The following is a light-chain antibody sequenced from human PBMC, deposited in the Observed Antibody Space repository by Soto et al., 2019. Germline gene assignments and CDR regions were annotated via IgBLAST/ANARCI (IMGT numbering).Light chain of an antibody. CDR2: GAS. CDR3: QQYGSSGT. CDR1: QSVSSN. V-gene: IGKV3-15*01. Sequence: DIVMKQSPATLPVSPGERATLSFRASQSVSSNLAWYQQKPGQAPRFLIYGASTRATGFPARFSGSGSGTEFTLTISSLQSEDFAVYYCQQYGSSGTFGQGTKVDI. J-gene: IGKJ1*01.